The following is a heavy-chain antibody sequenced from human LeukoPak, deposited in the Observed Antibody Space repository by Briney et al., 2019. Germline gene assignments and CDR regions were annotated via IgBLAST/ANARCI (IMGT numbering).Heavy chain of an antibody. Sequence: GGSLRLSCAASGFTFSSYWMHWVRQVPGKGLVWVSRLNTDGSSTSYADSVKGRFTISRGNAKNSLYLQMNSLRAEDTAVYYCARVYGYSSGWYPYWGQGTLVTVSS. CDR2: LNTDGSST. CDR1: GFTFSSYW. V-gene: IGHV3-74*01. CDR3: ARVYGYSSGWYPY. J-gene: IGHJ4*02. D-gene: IGHD6-19*01.